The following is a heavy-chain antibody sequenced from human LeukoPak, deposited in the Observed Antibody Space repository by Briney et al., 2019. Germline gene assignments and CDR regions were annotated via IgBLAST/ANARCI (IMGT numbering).Heavy chain of an antibody. CDR1: GGSFSGYY. V-gene: IGHV4-30-2*01. J-gene: IGHJ4*02. CDR2: IYHSGST. Sequence: SETLSLTCAVYGGSFSGYYWSWIRQPPGKGLEWIGYIYHSGSTYYNPSLKSRVTISVDRSKNQFSLKLSSVTAADTAVYYCARVLGEKYYDFWSGPLDYWGQGTLVTVSS. D-gene: IGHD3-3*01. CDR3: ARVLGEKYYDFWSGPLDY.